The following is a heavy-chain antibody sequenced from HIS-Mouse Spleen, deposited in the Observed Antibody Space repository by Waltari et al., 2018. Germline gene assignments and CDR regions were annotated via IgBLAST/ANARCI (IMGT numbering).Heavy chain of an antibody. J-gene: IGHJ6*02. Sequence: QVQLVESGGGVVQPGRSLRLSCAASGFTFSSYGMHWVRQAPGKGLEWVAIIWYDGSNKYYDDSVKGRVTISRDNSKNTLYLQMNSLRAEDTAVYYCARDSGLITIIPYGMDVWGQGTTVTVSS. V-gene: IGHV3-33*01. CDR3: ARDSGLITIIPYGMDV. D-gene: IGHD3-10*01. CDR2: IWYDGSNK. CDR1: GFTFSSYG.